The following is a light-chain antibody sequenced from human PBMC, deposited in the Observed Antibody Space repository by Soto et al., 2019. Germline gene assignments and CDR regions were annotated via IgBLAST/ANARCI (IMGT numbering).Light chain of an antibody. V-gene: IGKV3-15*01. Sequence: EILMTQSPSTLSASPGERATLSCRSSQSVGRNLAWYQQKPGQAPKLLIYGASTRATGIPARFSASGSGTELSLSISSLQSEDVAVYYCQQYNKWPPLTFGEGTKVDIK. CDR3: QQYNKWPPLT. CDR2: GAS. J-gene: IGKJ4*01. CDR1: QSVGRN.